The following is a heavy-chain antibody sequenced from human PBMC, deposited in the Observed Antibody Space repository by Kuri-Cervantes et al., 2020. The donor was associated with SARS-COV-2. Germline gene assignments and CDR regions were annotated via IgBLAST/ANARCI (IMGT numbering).Heavy chain of an antibody. CDR2: IYYSGST. CDR1: GGSISSSSYY. J-gene: IGHJ4*02. V-gene: IGHV4-39*01. D-gene: IGHD3-3*01. CDR3: ARSYYDFWSGYSPFDY. Sequence: GSLRLSCTVSGGSISSSSYYWGWIRQPPGKGLEWIGSIYYSGSTYYNPSLKSRVTISVDTSKNQFSLKLSSVTAADTAVYYCARSYYDFWSGYSPFDYWGQGTLVTVSS.